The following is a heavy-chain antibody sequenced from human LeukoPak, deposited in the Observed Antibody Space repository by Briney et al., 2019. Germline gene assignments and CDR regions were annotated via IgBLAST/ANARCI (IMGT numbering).Heavy chain of an antibody. J-gene: IGHJ5*02. V-gene: IGHV1-3*01. CDR2: INAGNGNT. D-gene: IGHD5-12*01. CDR1: GYTFTSHA. Sequence: ASVKVSCKASGYTFTSHAMHWVRQAPGQRLEWMGWINAGNGNTKYSQKFQGRVTITRDTSASTAYMELSSLRSEDTAVYYCARDRRWSGYDYGLNNWWFDPWGQGTLVTVSS. CDR3: ARDRRWSGYDYGLNNWWFDP.